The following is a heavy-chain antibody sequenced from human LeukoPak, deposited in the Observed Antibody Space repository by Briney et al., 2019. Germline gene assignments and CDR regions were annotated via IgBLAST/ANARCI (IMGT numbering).Heavy chain of an antibody. J-gene: IGHJ6*03. V-gene: IGHV4-39*01. CDR2: IYFSGTT. CDR1: GGSISTNTYY. CDR3: ARRSGSAMVYYYYYYMDV. Sequence: SETLSLTCTVSGGSISTNTYYWAWIRQPPGKGLECIGGIYFSGTTYYNPSLKSRVTISVDTSKNQFSLQLTSVTAADTAVYFCARRSGSAMVYYYYYYMDVWGKGTTVTVSS. D-gene: IGHD5-18*01.